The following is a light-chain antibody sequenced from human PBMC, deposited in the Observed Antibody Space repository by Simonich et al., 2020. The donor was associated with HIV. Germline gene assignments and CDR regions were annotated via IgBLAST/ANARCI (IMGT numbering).Light chain of an antibody. CDR3: SSYTSSRTWV. CDR2: VFT. J-gene: IGLJ3*02. CDR1: SSDVGGYNY. Sequence: QSALTQPRSVSGSPGQSVTISCTGTSSDVGGYNYVSWYQQHPGKAPKLIIYVFTNRPSGVSNRFSGSKSGNTASLTISGLQAEDEADYYCSSYTSSRTWVFGGGTKLTVL. V-gene: IGLV2-14*01.